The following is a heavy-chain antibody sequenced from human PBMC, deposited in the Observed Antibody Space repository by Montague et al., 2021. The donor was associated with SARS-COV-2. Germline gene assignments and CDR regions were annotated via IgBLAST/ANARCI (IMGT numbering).Heavy chain of an antibody. V-gene: IGHV4-34*01. CDR2: INHSGST. CDR1: GGSFSGYY. CDR3: ARGRYSSSWYGERRNWFDP. D-gene: IGHD6-13*01. J-gene: IGHJ5*02. Sequence: SETLSLTYAVYGGSFSGYYWSWIRQPPGKGLEWIGEINHSGSTNXXPSLKSRVTISVDTSKNQFSLKLSSVTAADTAVYYCARGRYSSSWYGERRNWFDPWGQGTLVTVSS.